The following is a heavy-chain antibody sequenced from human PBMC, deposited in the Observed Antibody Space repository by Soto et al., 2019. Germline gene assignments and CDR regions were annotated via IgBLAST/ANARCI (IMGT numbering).Heavy chain of an antibody. J-gene: IGHJ6*03. V-gene: IGHV3-21*01. CDR2: ISSSSSYI. CDR3: ARDGSHYYYMDV. Sequence: EVQLVESGGGLVKPGGSLRLSCAASGFTFSSYSMNWVRQAPGKGLEWVSSISSSSSYIYYADSVKGRFTISRDNAKNSLYLQMNSLRAEDTAVYYCARDGSHYYYMDVWGKGTTVTVSS. CDR1: GFTFSSYS.